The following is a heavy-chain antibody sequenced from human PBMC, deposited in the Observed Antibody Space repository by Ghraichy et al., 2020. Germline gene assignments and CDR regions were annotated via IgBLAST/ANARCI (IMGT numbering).Heavy chain of an antibody. J-gene: IGHJ4*02. CDR2: INPLTGGT. Sequence: ASVKVSCRASGYTFTGYHLHWVRQAPGQGLEWMGRINPLTGGTNYAQKFQGRVTMTRDTSVSTAYMDLSRLRSDDTAVYYCATAFGDYDFDFWGQGTLVSVSS. D-gene: IGHD3-10*01. CDR3: ATAFGDYDFDF. V-gene: IGHV1-2*02. CDR1: GYTFTGYH.